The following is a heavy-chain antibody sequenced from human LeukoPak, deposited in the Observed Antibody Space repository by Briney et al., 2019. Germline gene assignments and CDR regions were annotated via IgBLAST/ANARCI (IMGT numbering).Heavy chain of an antibody. CDR1: GGSFSGYY. CDR2: INHSGST. J-gene: IGHJ4*02. CDR3: ARGRGQWLESGPDY. Sequence: SETLPLTCAVYGGSFSGYYWSWIRQPPGKGLEWIGEINHSGSTNYNPSLKSRVTISVDTSKNQFSLKLSSVTAADTAVYYCARGRGQWLESGPDYWGQGTLVTVSS. D-gene: IGHD6-19*01. V-gene: IGHV4-34*01.